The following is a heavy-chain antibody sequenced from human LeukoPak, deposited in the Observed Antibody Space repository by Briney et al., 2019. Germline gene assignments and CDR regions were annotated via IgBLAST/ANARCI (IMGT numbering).Heavy chain of an antibody. J-gene: IGHJ4*02. CDR3: AREGGSYWRPFDY. CDR1: GFTFSSYS. V-gene: IGHV3-21*06. CDR2: ISSSTSYI. Sequence: GGSLRLSCAASGFTFSSYSMNWVRQAPGKGLEWVSSISSSTSYIYYVDSVKGRFTISRDNAKNSLFLQMNNLRAEDTAVYYCAREGGSYWRPFDYWGQGTLVTVSS. D-gene: IGHD3-16*01.